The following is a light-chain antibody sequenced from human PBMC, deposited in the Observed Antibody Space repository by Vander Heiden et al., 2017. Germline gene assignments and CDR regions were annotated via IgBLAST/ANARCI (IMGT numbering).Light chain of an antibody. CDR1: PSVSGKY. CDR3: QRYDQSQWT. J-gene: IGKJ1*01. V-gene: IGKV3-20*01. Sequence: EVVLTQSPGTLSLSPGERVTLSCRARPSVSGKYLAWYQQKPGQAPRRLIFGISTRASGIPERFSGSGSGTDFTLTISRLEPEDFAMYYCQRYDQSQWTFGQGTRVEIK. CDR2: GIS.